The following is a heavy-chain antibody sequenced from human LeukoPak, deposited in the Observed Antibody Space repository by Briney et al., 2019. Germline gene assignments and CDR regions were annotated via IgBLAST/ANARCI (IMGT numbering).Heavy chain of an antibody. CDR1: GGSINTSNW. CDR3: ARDYYGSGNYFDS. J-gene: IGHJ4*02. Sequence: PSETLSLTCAVSGGSINTSNWWSWVRQPPGKGLEWIGEIFHSGSTNYNPSLKSRVTISVDKSKNQFSLRLSSVTAADTAVYYCARDYYGSGNYFDSWGQGTLVTVSS. V-gene: IGHV4-4*02. D-gene: IGHD3-10*01. CDR2: IFHSGST.